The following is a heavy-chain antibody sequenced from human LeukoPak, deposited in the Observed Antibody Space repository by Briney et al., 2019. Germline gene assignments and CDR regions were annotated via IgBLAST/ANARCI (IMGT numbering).Heavy chain of an antibody. CDR1: GGSIIIGNYY. V-gene: IGHV4-61*02. CDR3: AREYSDQLRHFDY. J-gene: IGHJ4*02. Sequence: PSETLSLTCTVSGGSIIIGNYYWSWIRQPAGKGLEWIGRISPSGNTNYNPSLKSRVTISVDTSKNQFSLNLNSVTAADTAVYYCAREYSDQLRHFDYWGQGCLVTVSS. CDR2: ISPSGNT. D-gene: IGHD4-17*01.